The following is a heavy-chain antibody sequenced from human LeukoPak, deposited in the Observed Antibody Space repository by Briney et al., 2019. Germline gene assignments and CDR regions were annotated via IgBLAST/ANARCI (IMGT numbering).Heavy chain of an antibody. J-gene: IGHJ6*03. V-gene: IGHV4-4*07. Sequence: SETLSLTCTVSGGSIGSYYWTWIRQPAGKGLEWIGRVHASGTTNYNSSLQSRLTMSVDTSKNQFSLKLSSVTAADTAVYYCARTPRTYMDVWGKGTTVTVSS. CDR3: ARTPRTYMDV. CDR2: VHASGTT. CDR1: GGSIGSYY.